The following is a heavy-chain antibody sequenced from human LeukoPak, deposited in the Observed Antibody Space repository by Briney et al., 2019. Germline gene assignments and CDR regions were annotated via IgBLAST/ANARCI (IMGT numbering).Heavy chain of an antibody. Sequence: ASETLSLTCTVSGGSISSNYYWGWIRQPPGKGLEWIVSFLYSGSTYYNPSLKSRVTISVDTSKNQFSLRLSSVTAADTAVYYCARARGRYIDFLDYWGQGTLITVSS. D-gene: IGHD3-9*01. CDR1: GGSISSNYY. CDR3: ARARGRYIDFLDY. J-gene: IGHJ4*02. V-gene: IGHV4-39*02. CDR2: FLYSGST.